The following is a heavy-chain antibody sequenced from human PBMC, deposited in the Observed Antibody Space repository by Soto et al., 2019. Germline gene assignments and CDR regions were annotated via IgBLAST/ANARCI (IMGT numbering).Heavy chain of an antibody. D-gene: IGHD1-20*01. Sequence: EVQLLESGGGLVQPGGSLTLSCAASGSTFSTSAMSWVRQAPGKGLGWVSAISGTGATTLYADSVEGRFSISRDNFRNMLYLQMNSLRVEDTAVYYCAKQTITAGMKYFDPWGQGALVTVSS. J-gene: IGHJ5*02. CDR3: AKQTITAGMKYFDP. CDR1: GSTFSTSA. CDR2: ISGTGATT. V-gene: IGHV3-23*01.